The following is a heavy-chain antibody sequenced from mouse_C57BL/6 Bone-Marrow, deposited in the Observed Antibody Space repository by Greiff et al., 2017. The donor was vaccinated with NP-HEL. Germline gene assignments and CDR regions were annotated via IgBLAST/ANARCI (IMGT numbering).Heavy chain of an antibody. CDR2: ISSGGSYT. V-gene: IGHV5-6*01. Sequence: EVKVVESGGDLVKPGGSLKLSCAASGFTFSSYGMSWVRQTPDKRLEWVATISSGGSYTYYLDSVKGRFTISRDNAKNTLYLQMSSLKSEDTAMYYCASSYWGQGTLVTVSA. J-gene: IGHJ3*01. CDR1: GFTFSSYG. CDR3: ASSY.